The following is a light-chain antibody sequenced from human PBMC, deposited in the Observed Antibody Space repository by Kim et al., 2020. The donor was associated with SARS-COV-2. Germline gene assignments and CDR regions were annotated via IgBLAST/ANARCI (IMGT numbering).Light chain of an antibody. J-gene: IGLJ2*01. V-gene: IGLV4-69*01. Sequence: ATVAPTCTLSSGHRTYAIAWHQQRPGKGPRYLMKFNSDGSHSKGDGIPDRFSASSSGAEHYLSIPSRQSEDEADYYCQTWGTGIAVFGGGTKLTVL. CDR2: FNSDGSH. CDR3: QTWGTGIAV. CDR1: SGHRTYA.